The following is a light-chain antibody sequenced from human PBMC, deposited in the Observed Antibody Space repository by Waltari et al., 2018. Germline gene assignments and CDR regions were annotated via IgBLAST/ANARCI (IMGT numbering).Light chain of an antibody. Sequence: EIVLTQSPATLSLSPGERATLSCRASQSVSSSLAWYQQKPGQAPRLLIYDASNRATGVPARFSGSGSGTDFTLTISSLEPEDFAVYYCQQYITTLTFGGGTKVEIK. CDR2: DAS. CDR3: QQYITTLT. J-gene: IGKJ4*01. CDR1: QSVSSS. V-gene: IGKV3-11*01.